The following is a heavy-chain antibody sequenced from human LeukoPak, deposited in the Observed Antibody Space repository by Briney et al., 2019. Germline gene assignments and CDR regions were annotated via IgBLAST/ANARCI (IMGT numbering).Heavy chain of an antibody. CDR3: ANAGLEAFDI. CDR2: ISGDGGST. CDR1: GFTFDDYA. D-gene: IGHD5-24*01. V-gene: IGHV3-43*02. J-gene: IGHJ3*02. Sequence: GGSPRLSCAASGFTFDDYAMHWVRQAPGKGLEWVSLISGDGGSTYYADSVKGRFTISRDNSKNSLYLQMNSLRTEDTALYYCANAGLEAFDIWGQGTMVTVSS.